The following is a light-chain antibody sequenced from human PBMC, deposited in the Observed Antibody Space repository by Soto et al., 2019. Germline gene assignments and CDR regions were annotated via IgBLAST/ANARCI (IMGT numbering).Light chain of an antibody. V-gene: IGLV2-14*03. CDR3: GSYSSSSFPNWV. Sequence: QSALTQTASVSGSPGQSITISCTGTSSDIGGYDYVSWYQQHPGKAPKLLIYDVTNRPSGVSARFSGSQSGNTASLTISGLHADDEADYYCGSYSSSSFPNWVFGGGTKVTVL. CDR1: SSDIGGYDY. CDR2: DVT. J-gene: IGLJ3*02.